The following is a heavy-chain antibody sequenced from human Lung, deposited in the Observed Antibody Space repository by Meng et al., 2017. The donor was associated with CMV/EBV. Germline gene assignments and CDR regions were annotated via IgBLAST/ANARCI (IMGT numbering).Heavy chain of an antibody. J-gene: IGHJ5*02. V-gene: IGHV3-23*01. CDR1: FNNYA. D-gene: IGHD3-3*01. CDR3: AKYIHYDFWSGYLGDNWLDP. CDR2: ISGSGATT. Sequence: FNNYAMTGVRQAPGKGLEWVSAISGSGATTYYADSVKGRFTISRDNSKSTLYLQMNSLRAEDTAVYYCAKYIHYDFWSGYLGDNWLDPWGQGTLVTVSS.